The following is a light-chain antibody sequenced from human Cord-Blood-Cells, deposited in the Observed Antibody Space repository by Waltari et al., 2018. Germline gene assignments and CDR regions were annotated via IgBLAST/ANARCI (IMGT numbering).Light chain of an antibody. Sequence: QSALTQPASVSGSPGQSITISCTGTSSDVGGYNYVSWYQQHPGKAPKLMIYEVSNRPSGVSKGFSGSKSGNTASLTISGLQAEDEADYYCSSYTSSSTFVFGGGTKLTVL. J-gene: IGLJ3*02. V-gene: IGLV2-14*01. CDR1: SSDVGGYNY. CDR3: SSYTSSSTFV. CDR2: EVS.